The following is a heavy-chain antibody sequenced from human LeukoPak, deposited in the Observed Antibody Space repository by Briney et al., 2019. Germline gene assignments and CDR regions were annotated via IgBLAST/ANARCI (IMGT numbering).Heavy chain of an antibody. V-gene: IGHV1-8*01. Sequence: GASVKVSCKASGYTFTSYDINWVRQATGQGLEWMGWMSPNSGNTGYAQKFQGRVTMTRNTSISTAYMELSSLRSEDTAVYYCARVGQWRNYNAFDIWGQGTMVTVSS. J-gene: IGHJ3*02. CDR2: MSPNSGNT. D-gene: IGHD1-7*01. CDR1: GYTFTSYD. CDR3: ARVGQWRNYNAFDI.